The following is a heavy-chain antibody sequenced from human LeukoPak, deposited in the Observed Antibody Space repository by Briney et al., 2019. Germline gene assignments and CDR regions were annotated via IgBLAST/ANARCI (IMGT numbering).Heavy chain of an antibody. CDR3: ARDGDDYGDTNWFDP. CDR1: GGSISSSNW. V-gene: IGHV4-4*02. D-gene: IGHD4-17*01. CDR2: IYHSGST. J-gene: IGHJ5*02. Sequence: SGTLSLTCAVSGGSISSSNWWSWVRQPPGKGLEWIGEIYHSGSTNYNPSLKGRVTISVDKSKNQFSLKLSSVTAADTAVYYCARDGDDYGDTNWFDPWGQGTLVTVSS.